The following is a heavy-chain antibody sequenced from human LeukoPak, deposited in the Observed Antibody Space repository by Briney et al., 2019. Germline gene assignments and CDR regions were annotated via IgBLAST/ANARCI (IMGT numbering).Heavy chain of an antibody. CDR3: ARSKAARPRYYYYYYMDV. CDR1: GFTFSDYC. D-gene: IGHD6-6*01. CDR2: ISSSGSAI. V-gene: IGHV3-11*04. J-gene: IGHJ6*03. Sequence: PGGSLRLSCAASGFTFSDYCMSWIRQAPGKGLEWVSYISSSGSAIYYADSVKGRFTISRDNAKNSLYLQMNSLRAEDTAVYYCARSKAARPRYYYYYYMDVWGKGTTVTVSS.